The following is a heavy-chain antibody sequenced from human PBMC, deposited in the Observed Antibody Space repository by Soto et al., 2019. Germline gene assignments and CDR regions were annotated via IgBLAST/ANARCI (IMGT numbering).Heavy chain of an antibody. CDR1: GFTFSSYG. D-gene: IGHD6-19*01. CDR3: ATAFRGWYPYYFDY. J-gene: IGHJ4*02. CDR2: ISYDGSNK. V-gene: IGHV3-30*03. Sequence: PGGSLRLSCAASGFTFSSYGMHWVRQAPGKGLEWVAVISYDGSNKFYADSVKGRFTISRDNSKNTLYLQMNSLRAEDTALYYCATAFRGWYPYYFDYWGQGTLVTVSS.